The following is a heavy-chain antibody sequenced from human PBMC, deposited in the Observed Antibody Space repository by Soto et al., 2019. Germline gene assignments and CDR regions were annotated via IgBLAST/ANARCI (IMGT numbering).Heavy chain of an antibody. Sequence: SVKVSCKASGGTFSSYTISWVRQAPGQGLEWMGRIIPILGIANYAQKFQGRVTITADKSTSTAYMELSSLRSEDTAVYYCAGPLRGSFGGSWYPLNPSGVRGVGGKGTRATVPS. CDR3: AGPLRGSFGGSWYPLNPSGVRGV. V-gene: IGHV1-69*02. D-gene: IGHD6-13*01. J-gene: IGHJ6*03. CDR2: IIPILGIA. CDR1: GGTFSSYT.